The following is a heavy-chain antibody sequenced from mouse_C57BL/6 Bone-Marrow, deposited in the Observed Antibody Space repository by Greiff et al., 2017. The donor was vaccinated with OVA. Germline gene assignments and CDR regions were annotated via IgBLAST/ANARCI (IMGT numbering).Heavy chain of an antibody. J-gene: IGHJ3*01. Sequence: EVMLVESGGGLVQPGGSMKLSCVASGFTFSNYWMNWVRQSPEKGLEWVAQIRLKSDNYATHYAESVKGRFTISRDDSKSSVYLQMNNLRAEDTGIYYCTGYSNYDFAYWGQGTLVTVSA. V-gene: IGHV6-3*01. D-gene: IGHD2-5*01. CDR2: IRLKSDNYAT. CDR1: GFTFSNYW. CDR3: TGYSNYDFAY.